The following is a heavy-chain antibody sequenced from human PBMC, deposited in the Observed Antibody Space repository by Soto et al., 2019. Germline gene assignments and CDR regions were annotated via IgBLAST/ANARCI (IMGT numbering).Heavy chain of an antibody. Sequence: GESLKISCKGSGYSFTSYWIGWVRQMPGKGLEWMGIIYPGDSDTRYSPSFQGQVTISADKSISTAYLQWSSLKASDTAMYYCARQGNYDSYYYYYGMGVWGQGTTVTVSS. V-gene: IGHV5-51*01. D-gene: IGHD4-4*01. CDR3: ARQGNYDSYYYYYGMGV. J-gene: IGHJ6*02. CDR2: IYPGDSDT. CDR1: GYSFTSYW.